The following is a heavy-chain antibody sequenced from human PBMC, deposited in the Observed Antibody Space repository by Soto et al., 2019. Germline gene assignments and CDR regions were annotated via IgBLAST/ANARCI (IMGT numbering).Heavy chain of an antibody. V-gene: IGHV1-2*04. CDR3: AGGLDRYSYGSGYYYGMDV. CDR2: INPNSGGT. J-gene: IGHJ6*02. D-gene: IGHD5-18*01. Sequence: QVQLVQSGAEVKKPGASVKVSCKASGYTFTGYYMHWVRQAPGQGLEWMGWINPNSGGTNYAQKFQCWITMTGDTSISTAYMELSMLRSDDTAVYYCAGGLDRYSYGSGYYYGMDVWGQGTTVTVSS. CDR1: GYTFTGYY.